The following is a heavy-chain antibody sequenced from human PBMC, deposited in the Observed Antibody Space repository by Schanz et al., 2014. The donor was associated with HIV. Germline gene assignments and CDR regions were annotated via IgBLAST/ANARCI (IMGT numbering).Heavy chain of an antibody. D-gene: IGHD6-13*01. V-gene: IGHV3-23*04. J-gene: IGHJ5*02. Sequence: EVQLVESGGGLVQPGRSLRLSCAASGFTFSTYAMTWVRQAPGKGLEWVASIHGGGGIPYYADFVKGRFTVSRDNSKNTVDLQMNSLRVEDTAVYYCASRGGSSWYENWFDPWGQGILVTVSS. CDR3: ASRGGSSWYENWFDP. CDR1: GFTFSTYA. CDR2: IHGGGGIP.